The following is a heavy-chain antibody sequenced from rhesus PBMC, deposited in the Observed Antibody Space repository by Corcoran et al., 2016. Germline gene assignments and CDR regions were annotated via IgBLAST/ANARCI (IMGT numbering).Heavy chain of an antibody. CDR3: ARHPVYYDSGYYNSLDV. J-gene: IGHJ5-2*02. V-gene: IGHV4-76*01. CDR1: GGSISGGYD. D-gene: IGHD3-28*01. Sequence: QVQLQESGPGLVKPSETLSLTCAVSGGSISGGYDWSWIRQPPGKGLEGIGYIYGSSGSTNYNPSLKNRVTISKDTSKNQFSLKLSSVTAADTAVYYCARHPVYYDSGYYNSLDVWGRGVLVTVSS. CDR2: IYGSSGST.